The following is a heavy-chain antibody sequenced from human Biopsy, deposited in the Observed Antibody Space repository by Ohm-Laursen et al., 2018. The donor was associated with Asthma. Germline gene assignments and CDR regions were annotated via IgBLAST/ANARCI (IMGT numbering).Heavy chain of an antibody. D-gene: IGHD3-22*01. V-gene: IGHV4-59*01. CDR3: ARVRGAFYESSVKNAFDV. J-gene: IGHJ3*01. CDR1: GGSIGIYY. CDR2: THYSGTT. Sequence: SETLSLTCTVSGGSIGIYYWGWIRQPPGKGLEYIGYTHYSGTTNTDPSLTGRVTMSVDTSKNQFSLKVTSVTAADTAVYFCARVRGAFYESSVKNAFDVWDQGTMVTVSS.